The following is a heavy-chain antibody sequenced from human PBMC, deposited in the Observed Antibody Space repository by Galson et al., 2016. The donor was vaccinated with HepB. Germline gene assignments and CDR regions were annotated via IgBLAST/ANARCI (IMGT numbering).Heavy chain of an antibody. D-gene: IGHD6-13*01. CDR3: AKAGAGSWHTRVLKVSYGLDV. J-gene: IGHJ6*02. Sequence: SLRLSCAASGFTFSNYAMNWVRQAPGKGLEWVSDISVSGGSTYYADAVKGRFTVTRDNSRNTLYLQMNSLRADDTAVYYCAKAGAGSWHTRVLKVSYGLDVWGQGTTVTVSS. CDR1: GFTFSNYA. CDR2: ISVSGGST. V-gene: IGHV3-23*01.